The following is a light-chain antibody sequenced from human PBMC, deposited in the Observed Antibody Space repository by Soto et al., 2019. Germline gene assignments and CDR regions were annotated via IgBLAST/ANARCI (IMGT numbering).Light chain of an antibody. CDR2: DVI. Sequence: QSALTQPASVSGSPGQSITISCTGTSSDVGGYNYVSWYQQHPVKAPKLIIYDVISRPSGVSTRFSGSKSGNTASLTISGLQAEDEADYYCSSYMSTSRYVFGAGTKVTV. CDR3: SSYMSTSRYV. CDR1: SSDVGGYNY. J-gene: IGLJ1*01. V-gene: IGLV2-14*01.